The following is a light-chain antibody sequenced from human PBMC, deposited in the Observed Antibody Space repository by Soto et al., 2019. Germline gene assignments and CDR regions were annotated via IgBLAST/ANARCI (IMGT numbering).Light chain of an antibody. CDR3: QHYNSYSWT. J-gene: IGKJ1*01. Sequence: DIQMTQSPSTLSASVGDRVTITCRASQSISIWLAWYQQKSGKAPKVLIYDASRLESGVPSRFSGSGSGTEFTLTISSLQPADFATYYCQHYNSYSWTFGQGTKVDI. CDR2: DAS. V-gene: IGKV1-5*01. CDR1: QSISIW.